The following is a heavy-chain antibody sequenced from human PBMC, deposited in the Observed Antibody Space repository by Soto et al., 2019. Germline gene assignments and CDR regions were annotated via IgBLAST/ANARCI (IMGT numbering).Heavy chain of an antibody. CDR2: ISGYNGNT. D-gene: IGHD1-26*01. CDR3: ARDSGNLGVWAYVFDY. V-gene: IGHV1-18*01. J-gene: IGHJ4*02. Sequence: QVQLVQSGAEVKKPGASVKVSCKASGYTFTDYGISWVRQAPGQGLEWMGWISGYNGNTDYAQSVQGRVTMTTDTSTSTAYMELRSPRSDDTAVCFCARDSGNLGVWAYVFDYWGQGTLVTVSS. CDR1: GYTFTDYG.